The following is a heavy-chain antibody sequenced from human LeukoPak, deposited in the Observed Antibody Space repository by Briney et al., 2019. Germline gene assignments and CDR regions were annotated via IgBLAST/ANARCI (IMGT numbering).Heavy chain of an antibody. Sequence: PGGSLRLSCAASGFTFTGHSMHWVRQAPGKGLEWVAVVAHDEKTIFYADSLKGRFTVSRDNSKNTVYLQMNSLREEDTAVYYCAREKQSGGTPFDYWGQGSLVTVSS. CDR1: GFTFTGHS. CDR3: AREKQSGGTPFDY. J-gene: IGHJ4*02. D-gene: IGHD1-26*01. CDR2: VAHDEKTI. V-gene: IGHV3-30*04.